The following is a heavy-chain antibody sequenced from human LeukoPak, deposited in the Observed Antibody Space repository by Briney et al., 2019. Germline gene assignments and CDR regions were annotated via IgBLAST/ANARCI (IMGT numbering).Heavy chain of an antibody. V-gene: IGHV4-4*02. Sequence: SGTLSLTCAVSGGSISSSNWWSWVRQPPGKGLEWIGEIYHSGSTNYNPSLKSRLTISVDKSKNQFSLKLSSVTAADTAVYYCASLPTSAWKHSDFWGQGTLVTVSS. D-gene: IGHD6-19*01. CDR1: GGSISSSNW. CDR3: ASLPTSAWKHSDF. J-gene: IGHJ4*02. CDR2: IYHSGST.